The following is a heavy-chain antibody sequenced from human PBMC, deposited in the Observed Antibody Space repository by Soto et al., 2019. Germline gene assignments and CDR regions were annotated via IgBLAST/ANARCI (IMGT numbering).Heavy chain of an antibody. J-gene: IGHJ4*01. V-gene: IGHV6-1*01. CDR2: TYYRSKWYY. Sequence: SPTLSLTCAITGDSVSSNSAGWSWVRQSPSRGLEWLGRTYYRSKWYYEYAVSVRGRITINPDTSKNQYSLQLNSVTPEDTAVYFCARGEQYSGSIFDYRGTGTLVTVSS. D-gene: IGHD1-26*01. CDR1: GDSVSSNSAG. CDR3: ARGEQYSGSIFDY.